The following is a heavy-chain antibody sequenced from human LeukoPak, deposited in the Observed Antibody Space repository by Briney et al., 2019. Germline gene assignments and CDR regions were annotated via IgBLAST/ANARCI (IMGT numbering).Heavy chain of an antibody. CDR1: GYTLTELS. Sequence: ASVKVSCKVSGYTLTELSMHWVRQAPGKGLEWMGGFDPEDGETIYAQKFQGRVTMTEDTSTDTAYMELSSLRSEDTAVYYCATGENKYQLLGDYYYYMDVWGKGTTVTVSS. CDR3: ATGENKYQLLGDYYYYMDV. J-gene: IGHJ6*03. V-gene: IGHV1-24*01. D-gene: IGHD2-2*01. CDR2: FDPEDGET.